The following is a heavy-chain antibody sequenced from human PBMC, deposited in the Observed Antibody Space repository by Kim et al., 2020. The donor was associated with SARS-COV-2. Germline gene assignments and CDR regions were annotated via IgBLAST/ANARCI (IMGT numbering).Heavy chain of an antibody. CDR1: GFNFRNYF. CDR3: ARDGGFTTHDWYFDL. Sequence: GGSLRLSCAASGFNFRNYFMNWVRQAPGKGPGWISRITDTGRTQSYADSVKGRFTTSRDNTKNTLDLEMTSLRAADTAIYYCARDGGFTTHDWYFDLGGRGTLVTVSS. D-gene: IGHD3-16*01. J-gene: IGHJ2*01. V-gene: IGHV3-74*01. CDR2: ITDTGRTQ.